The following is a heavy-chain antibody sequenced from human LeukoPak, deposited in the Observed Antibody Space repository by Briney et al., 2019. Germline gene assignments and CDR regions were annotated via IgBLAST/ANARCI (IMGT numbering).Heavy chain of an antibody. CDR3: TREDFYYASGF. CDR1: GFTFSYYS. D-gene: IGHD3-10*01. CDR2: ISGSGSTI. Sequence: GGSLRLSCAASGFTFSYYSMTWVRQAPGKGLEWVSYISGSGSTIYYSDSVKGRFTVSRDNAKNSLYLQMNRLRAEDTAVYFCTREDFYYASGFWGQGILVTVSS. V-gene: IGHV3-11*04. J-gene: IGHJ4*02.